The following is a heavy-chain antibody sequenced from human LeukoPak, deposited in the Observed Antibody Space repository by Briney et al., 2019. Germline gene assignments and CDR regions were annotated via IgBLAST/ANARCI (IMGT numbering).Heavy chain of an antibody. J-gene: IGHJ6*02. CDR3: ARDRVVVVPAARPGGYYYYGMDV. Sequence: SVKVSCKASGGTFSSYAISWVRQAPGQGLEWMGRIIPILGIANYAQKFQGRVTITADKSTSTAYMELSSLRSEGTAVYYCARDRVVVVPAARPGGYYYYGMDVWGQGTTVTVSS. CDR1: GGTFSSYA. V-gene: IGHV1-69*04. D-gene: IGHD2-2*01. CDR2: IIPILGIA.